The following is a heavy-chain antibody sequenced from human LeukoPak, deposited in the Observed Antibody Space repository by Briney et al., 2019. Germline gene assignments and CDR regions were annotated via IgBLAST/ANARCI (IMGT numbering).Heavy chain of an antibody. CDR2: ISSSSSTI. CDR1: GLTFSSYA. Sequence: PGGSLRLSCAASGLTFSSYAMSWVRQAPGKGLEWVSYISSSSSTIYYADSVKGRFTISRDNAKNSLYLQMNSLRAEDTAVYYCARAGDPTGYCSSTSCPPVGFDYWGQGTLVTVSS. V-gene: IGHV3-48*04. J-gene: IGHJ4*02. CDR3: ARAGDPTGYCSSTSCPPVGFDY. D-gene: IGHD2-2*01.